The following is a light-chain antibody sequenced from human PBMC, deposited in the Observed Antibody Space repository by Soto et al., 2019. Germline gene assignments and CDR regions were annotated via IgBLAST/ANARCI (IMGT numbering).Light chain of an antibody. Sequence: EIVLTQSPGTLSLSPGERATLSCRASQSVTSGYLAWYQQKPGQAPRLLIYAASSRATGIPDRFSGSGSGTDFTLTISRLEPEDFAVYYCQQYGSSPWYTFGQGTQVEIK. CDR1: QSVTSGY. CDR3: QQYGSSPWYT. V-gene: IGKV3-20*01. J-gene: IGKJ2*01. CDR2: AAS.